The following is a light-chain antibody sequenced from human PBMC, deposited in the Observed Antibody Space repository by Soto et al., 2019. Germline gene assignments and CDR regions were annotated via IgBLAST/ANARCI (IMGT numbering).Light chain of an antibody. CDR1: QSISSW. V-gene: IGKV1-5*03. CDR3: LHYGTSTPYT. Sequence: DIQMTQSPSTLSASVGDRVTITCRASQSISSWLAWYQQKPGKAPKLLIYKASSLESGVPSRFSGSESGTEFTLTISSLQPDDFAVYFCLHYGTSTPYTFGRGTKLEIK. J-gene: IGKJ2*01. CDR2: KAS.